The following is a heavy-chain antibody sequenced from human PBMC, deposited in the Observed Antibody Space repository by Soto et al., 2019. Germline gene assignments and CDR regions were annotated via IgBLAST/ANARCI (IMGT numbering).Heavy chain of an antibody. CDR1: GGSISSDF. D-gene: IGHD2-15*01. Sequence: QVQLQESGPGLVKPSETLSLTCTVSGGSISSDFWSWIRQPPGKGLEWIGYISISGNTDYSPSLKSRATISADTSRNQFSLKLRSVNTADTAVYFCARGREDFHAGRGPRWMWLAPWGQGTLVTVSS. J-gene: IGHJ5*02. V-gene: IGHV4-59*01. CDR2: ISISGNT. CDR3: ARGREDFHAGRGPRWMWLAP.